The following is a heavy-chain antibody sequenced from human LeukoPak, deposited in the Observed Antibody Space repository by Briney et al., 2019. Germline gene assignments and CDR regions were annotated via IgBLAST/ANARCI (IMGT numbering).Heavy chain of an antibody. D-gene: IGHD5-12*01. V-gene: IGHV1-69*13. Sequence: ASVKVSCKASGGTFSSYAISWVRQAPGQGLEWMGGIIPIFGTANYAQKFQGRVTITADESTSTAYMELSSLRSEDTAVYYCATLGSGYRYYFDYWGQGTLVTVSS. CDR2: IIPIFGTA. CDR3: ATLGSGYRYYFDY. J-gene: IGHJ4*02. CDR1: GGTFSSYA.